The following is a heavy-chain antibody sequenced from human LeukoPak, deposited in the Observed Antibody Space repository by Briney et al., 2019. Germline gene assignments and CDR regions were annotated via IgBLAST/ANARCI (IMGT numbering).Heavy chain of an antibody. Sequence: GGSLRLSCSASKFRFSDYGMHWVRQAPGKGLEWVSAISGSGGSTYYADSVKGRFTISRDNSKNTLYLQMNSLRAEDTAVYYCAKGRSTATRIAAAFDYWGQGTLVTVSS. CDR3: AKGRSTATRIAAAFDY. CDR2: ISGSGGST. V-gene: IGHV3-23*01. J-gene: IGHJ4*02. D-gene: IGHD6-6*01. CDR1: KFRFSDYG.